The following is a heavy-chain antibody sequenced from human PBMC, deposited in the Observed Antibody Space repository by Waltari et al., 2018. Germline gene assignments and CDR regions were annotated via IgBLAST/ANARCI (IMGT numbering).Heavy chain of an antibody. V-gene: IGHV1-69*12. D-gene: IGHD6-19*01. CDR2: IIPIFGTA. CDR3: ARALEGSGWSRYYYGMDV. CDR1: GGTFSSYA. J-gene: IGHJ6*02. Sequence: QVQLVQSGAEVKKPGSSVKVSCKASGGTFSSYAISWVRQAPGQGLEWMGGIIPIFGTANYAQNVQGRVTITADESTSTAYMELSSLRSEDTAVYYCARALEGSGWSRYYYGMDVWGQGTTVTVSS.